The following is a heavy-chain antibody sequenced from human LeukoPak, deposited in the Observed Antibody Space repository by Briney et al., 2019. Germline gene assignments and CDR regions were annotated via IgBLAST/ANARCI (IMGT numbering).Heavy chain of an antibody. CDR2: IYPGDSDT. Sequence: GESLQISCQGSGSSFTTYWIAWVRQTPGKGLEWMGIIYPGDSDTRYSPSFQGQVTISADKSMRVAYLQWTSLKASDTAMYYCAWSVSGATFDCWGQGTLVTVSS. D-gene: IGHD6-19*01. CDR3: AWSVSGATFDC. J-gene: IGHJ4*02. CDR1: GSSFTTYW. V-gene: IGHV5-51*01.